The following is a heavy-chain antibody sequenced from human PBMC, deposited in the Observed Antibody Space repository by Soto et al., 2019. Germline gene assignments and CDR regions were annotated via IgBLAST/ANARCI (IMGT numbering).Heavy chain of an antibody. CDR3: ARGKFPLHYYGSGESLDY. V-gene: IGHV4-39*07. J-gene: IGHJ4*02. D-gene: IGHD3-10*01. CDR2: IYYSGST. CDR1: GGSISSSSYY. Sequence: SETLSLTCTVSGGSISSSSYYWGWIRQPPGKGLEWIGSIYYSGSTYYNPSLKSRVTISVDTSKNQFSLKLSSVTAADTAVYYCARGKFPLHYYGSGESLDYWGQGTLVTVPQ.